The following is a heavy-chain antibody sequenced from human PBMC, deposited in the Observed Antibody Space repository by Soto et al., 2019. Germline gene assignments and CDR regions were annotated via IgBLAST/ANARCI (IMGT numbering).Heavy chain of an antibody. CDR3: ARGGRGGFDY. J-gene: IGHJ4*02. D-gene: IGHD3-16*01. V-gene: IGHV3-74*01. CDR2: VNSDGSAT. Sequence: EVQLVESGGGLVPPGGSLRLSCAASGFTFTNYWMHWVRQAPGKGLVWVSRVNSDGSATTYADSVKGRCTVSRDNAKNTLYLQTNSPRVEDTAIYYCARGGRGGFDYWGQGALVTVSS. CDR1: GFTFTNYW.